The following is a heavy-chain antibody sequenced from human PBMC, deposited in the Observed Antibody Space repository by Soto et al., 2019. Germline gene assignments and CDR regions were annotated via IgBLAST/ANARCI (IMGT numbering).Heavy chain of an antibody. CDR1: GFTFSNAW. Sequence: EVQLVESGGGLVKPGGSLRLSCAASGFTFSNAWMNWVRQAPGKGLEWVGRIKSKTDGGTIDYAAPVKGRFTISRDDSKNTLYLQMNSLKTEDTAVYYCTTDNYYYYGMDVWGQGTTVTVSS. CDR3: TTDNYYYYGMDV. CDR2: IKSKTDGGTI. V-gene: IGHV3-15*07. J-gene: IGHJ6*02.